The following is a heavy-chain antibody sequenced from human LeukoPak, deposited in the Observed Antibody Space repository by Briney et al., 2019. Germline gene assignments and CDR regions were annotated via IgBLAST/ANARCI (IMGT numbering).Heavy chain of an antibody. CDR1: GFTFSSYA. J-gene: IGHJ5*02. CDR2: VKQDGSEK. Sequence: GGSLRLSCAASGFTFSSYAIHWVRQAPGKGLEWVANVKQDGSEKYYVDSVKGRFTISRDNAKNSLYLQMNSLRAEDTAVYYCARDDCSSISCYHNWFDPWGQGTLVTVSS. D-gene: IGHD2-2*01. V-gene: IGHV3-7*01. CDR3: ARDDCSSISCYHNWFDP.